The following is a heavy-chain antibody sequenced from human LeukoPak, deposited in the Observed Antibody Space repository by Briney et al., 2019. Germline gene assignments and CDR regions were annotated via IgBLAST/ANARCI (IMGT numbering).Heavy chain of an antibody. CDR1: GNYW. J-gene: IGHJ4*02. CDR3: VSFYKTY. V-gene: IGHV3-74*01. Sequence: GGSLRLSCAASGNYWMHWVRQAPGKGLVWVSHINSDGCWTSYADSVKGRFTISKDNAKNTVYLQMNNLRVEDTAVYYCVSFYKTYWGRGTLVTVSS. D-gene: IGHD2-2*02. CDR2: INSDGCWT.